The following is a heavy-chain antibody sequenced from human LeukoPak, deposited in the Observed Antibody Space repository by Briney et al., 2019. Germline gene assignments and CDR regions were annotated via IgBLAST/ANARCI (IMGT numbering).Heavy chain of an antibody. CDR3: AKDRYCSSTSCYAGFDY. CDR2: ISGSGDNT. J-gene: IGHJ4*02. V-gene: IGHV3-23*01. CDR1: GFTFSSYA. Sequence: PGGSLRLSCAASGFTFSSYAMSWVRQAPGKGLEWVSGISGSGDNTYYADSVKGRFTISRDNSKNTLYLQMNSLRAEDTAVYYCAKDRYCSSTSCYAGFDYWGQGTLVTVSS. D-gene: IGHD2-2*01.